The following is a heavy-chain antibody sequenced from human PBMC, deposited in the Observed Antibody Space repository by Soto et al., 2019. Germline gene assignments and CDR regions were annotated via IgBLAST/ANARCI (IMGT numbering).Heavy chain of an antibody. CDR2: ISYDGSNK. V-gene: IGHV3-30*18. CDR3: AKDFEGYCSGGSCYSLRFDY. J-gene: IGHJ4*02. CDR1: GFTFSSYG. Sequence: QVQLVESGGGVVQPGRSLRLSCAASGFTFSSYGMHWVRQAPGKGLEWVAVISYDGSNKYYADSVKGRFTISRDNSKNTLYLQMNSLRAEDTAVYYCAKDFEGYCSGGSCYSLRFDYWGQGTLVTVSS. D-gene: IGHD2-15*01.